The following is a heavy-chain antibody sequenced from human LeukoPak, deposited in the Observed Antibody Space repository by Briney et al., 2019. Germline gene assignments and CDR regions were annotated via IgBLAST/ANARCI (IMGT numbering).Heavy chain of an antibody. Sequence: GGSLRLSCAASGFTFDDYGMSWVRQAPGKGLEWVSGINWNGGSTGYADSVKGRFTISRDNAKNSLYLQMNSLRAEDTALYYCARVSASGYSYGFFDYWGQGTLVTVSS. CDR1: GFTFDDYG. V-gene: IGHV3-20*04. J-gene: IGHJ4*02. D-gene: IGHD5-18*01. CDR2: INWNGGST. CDR3: ARVSASGYSYGFFDY.